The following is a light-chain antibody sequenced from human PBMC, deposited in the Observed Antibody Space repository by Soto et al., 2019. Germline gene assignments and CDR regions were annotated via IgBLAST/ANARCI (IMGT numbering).Light chain of an antibody. CDR2: LEGSGSH. J-gene: IGLJ2*01. Sequence: QSVLTQSSSASASLGSSVKLTCTLSSGHSTYIIAWHQQQPGKAPRYLMKLEGSGSHNKGSGVPDRFSGSSSGADRYLTISNLQSEDEADYYCETWDSNPWVFGGGTKLTVL. CDR1: SGHSTYI. V-gene: IGLV4-60*03. CDR3: ETWDSNPWV.